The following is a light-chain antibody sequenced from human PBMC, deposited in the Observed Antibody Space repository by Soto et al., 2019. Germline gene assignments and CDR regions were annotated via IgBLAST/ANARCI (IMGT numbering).Light chain of an antibody. CDR2: DAS. Sequence: DIQMTQSPSSLSASVGDRVTITCRASQSISSWLAWYQQKPGKAPKLLIYDASSLESGVPLRFSGSGSGTDFTLTISSLQPDEFATYYCQEYSSYSTFGAGTKVDIK. V-gene: IGKV1-5*01. CDR1: QSISSW. CDR3: QEYSSYST. J-gene: IGKJ4*01.